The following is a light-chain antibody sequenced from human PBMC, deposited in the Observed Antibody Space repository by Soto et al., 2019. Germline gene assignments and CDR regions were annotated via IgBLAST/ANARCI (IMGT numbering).Light chain of an antibody. CDR2: DTT. J-gene: IGLJ3*02. Sequence: QTVVTQEPSVTVSPGETVALTCGSTTGPVTSGHYPYWLQQKPGQAPRTLISDTTIRYAWTPARFSGSLLGDKAALTLSGAQPEDEADYYCFLSYSGAWVFGGGTKLPVL. V-gene: IGLV7-46*01. CDR3: FLSYSGAWV. CDR1: TGPVTSGHY.